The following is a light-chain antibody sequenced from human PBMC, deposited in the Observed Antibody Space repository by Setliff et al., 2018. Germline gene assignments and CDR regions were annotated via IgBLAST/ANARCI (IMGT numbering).Light chain of an antibody. CDR1: SCDVGGYDY. CDR2: EVN. Sequence: QSALAQPPSASGSPGQSVTISCTGSSCDVGGYDYVSWYQQHPGKVPKLMIYEVNRRPSGVPDRFSGSKSGNTASLTVSGLQAEDEADYYCSSYAGNYIEVFGTGTKGTV. CDR3: SSYAGNYIEV. V-gene: IGLV2-8*01. J-gene: IGLJ1*01.